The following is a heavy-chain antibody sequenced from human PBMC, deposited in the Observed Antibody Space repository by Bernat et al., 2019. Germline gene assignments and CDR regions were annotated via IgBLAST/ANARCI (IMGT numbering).Heavy chain of an antibody. J-gene: IGHJ3*02. D-gene: IGHD6-19*01. V-gene: IGHV4-59*01. Sequence: QVQLQESGPGLVKPSETLSPTCTVSGGSISSYYWSWIRQPPGKGLEWIGYIYYSGSTNYNPSLKSRVTISVDTSKNQFSLKLSSVTAADTAVYYCARDLRQAGTDAFDIWGQGTMVTVSS. CDR3: ARDLRQAGTDAFDI. CDR2: IYYSGST. CDR1: GGSISSYY.